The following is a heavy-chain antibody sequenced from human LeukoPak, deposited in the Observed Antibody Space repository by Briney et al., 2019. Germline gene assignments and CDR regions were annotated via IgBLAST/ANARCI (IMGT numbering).Heavy chain of an antibody. D-gene: IGHD3-22*01. J-gene: IGHJ4*02. CDR1: GYTFTGYY. V-gene: IGHV1-2*02. CDR3: AVAYYYDSSGYYYIDY. Sequence: GASVKVSCKASGYTFTGYYMHWVRQAPGQGLEWMGWINPNSGGTNYAQKFQGRVTMTRDTSISTAYMELSRLRSDDTAVYYCAVAYYYDSSGYYYIDYWGQGTLVTVSS. CDR2: INPNSGGT.